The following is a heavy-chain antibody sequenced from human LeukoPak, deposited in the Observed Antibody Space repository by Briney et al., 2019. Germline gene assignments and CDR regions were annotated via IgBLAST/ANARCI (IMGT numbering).Heavy chain of an antibody. D-gene: IGHD6-19*01. J-gene: IGHJ3*02. Sequence: PGGSLRLSCAASGFTFSSYGMHWVRQAPGKGLEWVAVIWYDGSNKYYADSVKGRFTISRDNSKNTLYLQMNSLRAEDTAVYYCARDGSAVAGRDAFDIWGQGTMVTVSS. V-gene: IGHV3-33*01. CDR3: ARDGSAVAGRDAFDI. CDR1: GFTFSSYG. CDR2: IWYDGSNK.